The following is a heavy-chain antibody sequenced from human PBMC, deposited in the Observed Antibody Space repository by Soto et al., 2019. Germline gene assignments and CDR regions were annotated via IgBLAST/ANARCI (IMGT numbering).Heavy chain of an antibody. CDR2: ISGSGGST. D-gene: IGHD4-17*01. CDR3: AKDLFPTTVTGSIYYYYGMDV. Sequence: PGASLRLSCAASGFTVSTNYRSWGRQAPGKGLEWVSAISGSGGSTYYADSVKGRFTISRDNSKNTLYLQMNSLTAEDTAVYYCAKDLFPTTVTGSIYYYYGMDVWGQGTTVTVCS. V-gene: IGHV3-23*01. CDR1: GFTVSTNY. J-gene: IGHJ6*02.